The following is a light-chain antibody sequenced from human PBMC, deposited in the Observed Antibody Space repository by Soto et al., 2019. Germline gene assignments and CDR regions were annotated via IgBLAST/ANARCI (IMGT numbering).Light chain of an antibody. CDR1: QSVGSN. CDR2: GAS. Sequence: EIVMTQSPATLSVSPGERATLSCRASQSVGSNLAWYQQKPGQAPRLLIYGASTRTTAIPARLSGSGSGTEFNLPISSLQSEDFAVYYCQHYNNWPPYAFGQGTKLEIK. CDR3: QHYNNWPPYA. J-gene: IGKJ2*01. V-gene: IGKV3-15*01.